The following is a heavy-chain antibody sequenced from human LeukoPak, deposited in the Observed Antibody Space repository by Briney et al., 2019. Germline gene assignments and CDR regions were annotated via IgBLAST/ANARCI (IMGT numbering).Heavy chain of an antibody. J-gene: IGHJ4*02. CDR3: ASRDPCSGGSCYGLGY. V-gene: IGHV3-23*01. Sequence: PGGSLRISCAASGFTFSSYAMTWVRQAPGKGLEWVSTISDSGDWTQYADSVKGRFTISRDNSKNTLYLLMNSLRAEDTAVYYCASRDPCSGGSCYGLGYWGQGTLVTVSS. D-gene: IGHD2-15*01. CDR2: ISDSGDWT. CDR1: GFTFSSYA.